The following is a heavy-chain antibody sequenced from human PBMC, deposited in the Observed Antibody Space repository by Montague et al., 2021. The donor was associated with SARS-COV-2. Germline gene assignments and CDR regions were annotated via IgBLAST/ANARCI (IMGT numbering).Heavy chain of an antibody. V-gene: IGHV4-31*03. J-gene: IGHJ6*02. CDR3: ARSVRGYCNDDSGLARYYYGLDV. CDR1: SGSINSGGFY. CDR2: IYYSGST. D-gene: IGHD2-15*01. Sequence: TLSLTCSVSSGSINSGGFYWSWIRQPPGKGLEWIGYIYYSGSTYYNPSLESRLTISVDTSKNQFSLNLSSVTAADTAVYYCARSVRGYCNDDSGLARYYYGLDVWGQGTTVTVPS.